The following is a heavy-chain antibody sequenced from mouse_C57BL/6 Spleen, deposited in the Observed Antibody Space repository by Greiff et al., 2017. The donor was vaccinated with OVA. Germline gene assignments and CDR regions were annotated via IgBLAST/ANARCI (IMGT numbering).Heavy chain of an antibody. D-gene: IGHD2-3*01. J-gene: IGHJ2*01. V-gene: IGHV1-64*01. Sequence: QVQLQQPGAELVKPGASVKLSCKASGYTFTSYWMHWVKQRPGQGLEWIGMIHPNSGSTNYNEKFKIKATLTVDKSSSTAYMQLSSLTSEDSAVYYCARRYDGYYDYWGQGTTLTVSS. CDR3: ARRYDGYYDY. CDR2: IHPNSGST. CDR1: GYTFTSYW.